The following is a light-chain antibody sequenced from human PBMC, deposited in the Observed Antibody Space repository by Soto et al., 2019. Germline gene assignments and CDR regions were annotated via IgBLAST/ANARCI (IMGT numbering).Light chain of an antibody. J-gene: IGKJ5*01. CDR1: QSISSN. V-gene: IGKV3-15*01. CDR3: QQYNNWPRAT. Sequence: VMTQSPAILSVSPGERATLSCRASQSISSNLAWYQQKPGQAPRLLMFRASTRATGFPARFSGSGSGTEFNLTISSLQSEDFAVYYCQQYNNWPRATFGGGTRLEIK. CDR2: RAS.